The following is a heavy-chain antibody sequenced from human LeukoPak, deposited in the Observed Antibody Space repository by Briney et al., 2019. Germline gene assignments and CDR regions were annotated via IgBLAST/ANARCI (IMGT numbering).Heavy chain of an antibody. V-gene: IGHV4-34*01. J-gene: IGHJ4*02. Sequence: SETLSLTCAVYGGSLSGYYWSWIRQPPGKGLEWIGEINHSGSTNYNPSLKSRVTISVDTSKNQFSLKLSSVTAADTAVYYCARGPLKRTAMVPKFDYWGQGTLVTVSS. CDR3: ARGPLKRTAMVPKFDY. D-gene: IGHD5-18*01. CDR1: GGSLSGYY. CDR2: INHSGST.